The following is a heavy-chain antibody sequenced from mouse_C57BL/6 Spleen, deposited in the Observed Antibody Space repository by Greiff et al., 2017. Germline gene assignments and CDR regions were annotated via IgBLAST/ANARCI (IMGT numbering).Heavy chain of an antibody. CDR1: GYSITSGYY. CDR2: ISYDGSN. D-gene: IGHD4-1*01. V-gene: IGHV3-6*01. J-gene: IGHJ1*03. CDR3: ARRNWDDDWYFDV. Sequence: EVKLQESGPGLVKPSQSLSLTCSVTGYSITSGYYWNWIRQFPGNKLEWMGYISYDGSNNYNPSLKNRISITRDTSKNQFFLKLNSVTTEDTATYYCARRNWDDDWYFDVWGTGTTVTVSS.